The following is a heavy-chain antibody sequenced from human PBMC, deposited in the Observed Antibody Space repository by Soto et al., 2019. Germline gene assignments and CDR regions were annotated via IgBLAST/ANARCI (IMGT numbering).Heavy chain of an antibody. CDR2: FDPEDGET. J-gene: IGHJ5*02. CDR1: GYTLTELS. CDR3: ATTFVRYCSGGSCYPWFDP. Sequence: ASVKVSCKVSGYTLTELSMHWVRQAPGKGLEWMGGFDPEDGETIYAQKFQGRVTMTEDTSTDTAYMELSSLRSEDTAVYYCATTFVRYCSGGSCYPWFDPWGQGTLVTVSS. D-gene: IGHD2-15*01. V-gene: IGHV1-24*01.